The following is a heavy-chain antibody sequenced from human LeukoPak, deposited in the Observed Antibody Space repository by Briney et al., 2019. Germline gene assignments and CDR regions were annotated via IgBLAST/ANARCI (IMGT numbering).Heavy chain of an antibody. J-gene: IGHJ4*02. CDR1: GYTFTAYY. CDR2: INPNSGGT. CDR3: ATVAYDYVWGSYRAYFDY. V-gene: IGHV1-2*02. D-gene: IGHD3-16*02. Sequence: AAVKVSCKASGYTFTAYYIHWVRQAPGQGLEWVGWINPNSGGTNYAQKFQGRVTMTRDTSISTAYMELSSLRSEDTAVYYCATVAYDYVWGSYRAYFDYWGQGTLVTVSS.